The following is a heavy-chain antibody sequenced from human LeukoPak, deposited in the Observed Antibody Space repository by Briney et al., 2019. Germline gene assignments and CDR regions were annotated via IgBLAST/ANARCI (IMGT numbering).Heavy chain of an antibody. CDR1: GFTFSSYW. V-gene: IGHV3-7*01. CDR3: ASNHYYDSSGILDY. Sequence: GGSLRLSCAASGFTFSSYWMSWVRQAPGKGLKWVANIKQDGSEKYYVDSVKGRFTISRDNAENSLYLQMNSLRAEDTAVYYCASNHYYDSSGILDYWGQGTLVTVSS. CDR2: IKQDGSEK. D-gene: IGHD3-22*01. J-gene: IGHJ4*02.